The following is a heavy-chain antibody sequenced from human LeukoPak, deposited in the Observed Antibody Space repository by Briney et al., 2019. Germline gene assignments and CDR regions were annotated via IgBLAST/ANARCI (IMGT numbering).Heavy chain of an antibody. Sequence: SETLSLTCTVSGGSVSSGSYYWSWIRQPPGKGLEWIGYIYYSGSTNYNPSLKSRVTISVDTSKNQFSLKLSSVTAADTAVYCCARGNIYKTGYNYWGQGTLVTVSS. J-gene: IGHJ4*02. D-gene: IGHD3-9*01. CDR2: IYYSGST. CDR1: GGSVSSGSYY. CDR3: ARGNIYKTGYNY. V-gene: IGHV4-61*01.